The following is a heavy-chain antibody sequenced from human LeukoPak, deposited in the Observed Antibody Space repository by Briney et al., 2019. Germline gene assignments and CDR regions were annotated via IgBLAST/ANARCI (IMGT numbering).Heavy chain of an antibody. J-gene: IGHJ4*02. Sequence: GGSLRLPCAASGFTFSNYAMSWDRQAPGKGLEWVSGISGSGISAYYADSVRGRLTISRDNSKNTLYLQINSLRAEDTAVYYCAKVPYYDILTGYFTGPYFDYWGQGTLVTVSS. CDR1: GFTFSNYA. CDR2: ISGSGISA. D-gene: IGHD3-9*01. CDR3: AKVPYYDILTGYFTGPYFDY. V-gene: IGHV3-23*01.